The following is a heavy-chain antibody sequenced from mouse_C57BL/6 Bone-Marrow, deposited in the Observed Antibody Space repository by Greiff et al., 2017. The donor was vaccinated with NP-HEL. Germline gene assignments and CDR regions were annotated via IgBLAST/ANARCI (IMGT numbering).Heavy chain of an antibody. D-gene: IGHD2-4*01. J-gene: IGHJ3*01. CDR3: ARYDYAWFAY. CDR1: GYTFTDYN. CDR2: INPNNGGT. V-gene: IGHV1-18*01. Sequence: VQLQQSGPELVKPGASVKISCKASGYTFTDYNMDWVKQSHGKSLEWIGDINPNNGGTIYNQKFKGKATLTVDKSSSTAYMELRSLTSEDTEVYYCARYDYAWFAYWGQGTLVTVSA.